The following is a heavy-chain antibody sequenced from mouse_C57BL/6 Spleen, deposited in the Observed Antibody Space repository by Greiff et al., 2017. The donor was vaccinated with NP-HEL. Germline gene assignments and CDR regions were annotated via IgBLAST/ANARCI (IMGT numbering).Heavy chain of an antibody. CDR1: GFTFSDYY. Sequence: EVKLVESEGGLVQPGSSMKLSCTASGFTFSDYYMAWVRQVPEKGLEWVANINYDGSSTYYLDSLNSRFIISRDNAKNILYLQMSSLKSEDTATYYCAREGYDAMDYWGQGTSVTVSS. J-gene: IGHJ4*01. CDR2: INYDGSST. CDR3: AREGYDAMDY. V-gene: IGHV5-16*01.